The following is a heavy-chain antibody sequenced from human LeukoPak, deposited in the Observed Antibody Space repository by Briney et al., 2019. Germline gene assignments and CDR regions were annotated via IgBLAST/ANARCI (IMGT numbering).Heavy chain of an antibody. V-gene: IGHV4-39*01. CDR1: GGSISSSSYY. CDR3: ASLLENFDY. D-gene: IGHD1-1*01. J-gene: IGHJ4*02. Sequence: PSETLSLTFTVSGGSISSSSYYWGWIRQPPGKGLEWIGSIYYSGSTYYNPSLKSRVTISVDTSKNQFSLKLSSVTAADTAVYYCASLLENFDYWGQGTLVTVSS. CDR2: IYYSGST.